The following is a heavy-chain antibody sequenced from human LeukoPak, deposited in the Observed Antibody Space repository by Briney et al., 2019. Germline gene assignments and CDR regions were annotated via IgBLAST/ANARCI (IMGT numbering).Heavy chain of an antibody. V-gene: IGHV4-4*07. D-gene: IGHD3-10*01. Sequence: SETLSLTCNVSRGSITSYSWTWIRQPVGKGLEWIGRIFVDGRTNYNPSLKSRVTLSIDTSKNQFSLNVKSVIAADAAVYYCCYGSGTFLNDAFDFWGQGTMVTVSS. CDR1: RGSITSYS. CDR3: CYGSGTFLNDAFDF. J-gene: IGHJ3*01. CDR2: IFVDGRT.